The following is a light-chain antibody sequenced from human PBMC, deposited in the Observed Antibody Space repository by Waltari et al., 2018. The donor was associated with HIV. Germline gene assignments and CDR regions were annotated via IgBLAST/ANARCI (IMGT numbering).Light chain of an antibody. CDR1: KSITSY. CDR3: QQSYSPLT. J-gene: IGKJ4*01. V-gene: IGKV1-39*01. CDR2: AAS. Sequence: DIQMTQSPSSLSASVGDRVTITCRASKSITSYLDWYQEIPGKAPKLLIYAASSLQSGVPARFSGSGSGTDFTLTISSLQPEDFATYYCQQSYSPLTFGGGTKVEIK.